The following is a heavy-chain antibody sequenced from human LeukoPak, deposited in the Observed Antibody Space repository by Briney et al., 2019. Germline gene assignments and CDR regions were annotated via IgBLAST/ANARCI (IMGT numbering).Heavy chain of an antibody. CDR3: ARYSGSYEVNYYYYGMDV. CDR2: IKQDGSEK. D-gene: IGHD1-26*01. J-gene: IGHJ6*02. CDR1: GFTFSNYW. V-gene: IGHV3-7*03. Sequence: PGRSLRLSCAASGFTFSNYWMSWVRQAPGKGLEWVANIKQDGSEKYYMDSVKGRFTISRDNAKNSLYLQMNSLRAEDTAVYYCARYSGSYEVNYYYYGMDVWGQGTTVTVSS.